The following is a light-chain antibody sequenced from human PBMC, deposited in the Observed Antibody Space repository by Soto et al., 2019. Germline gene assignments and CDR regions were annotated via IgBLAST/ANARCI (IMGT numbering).Light chain of an antibody. Sequence: VTWSPFSVSGXVSDXTTIXXRASQDIGGRLAWCQQKPGKAPQDLIHAASILKNGVPSRFSGSGSGTEFTLTISSLQPDDFAPYYCHHYNVCSEPFGQGTKADIK. CDR2: AAS. J-gene: IGKJ1*01. V-gene: IGKV1-5*01. CDR3: HHYNVCSEP. CDR1: QDIGGR.